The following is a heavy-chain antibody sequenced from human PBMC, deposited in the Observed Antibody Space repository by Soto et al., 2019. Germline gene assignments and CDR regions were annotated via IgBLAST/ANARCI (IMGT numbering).Heavy chain of an antibody. D-gene: IGHD3-22*01. CDR1: GFTFSDAW. J-gene: IGHJ4*02. V-gene: IGHV3-15*07. Sequence: DVQLVESGGGLVKPGGSLRLSCAASGFTFSDAWMNWVRQAPGKGLEWVGRIKSKTDGGTTDYAAPVKGRFTISRDDSKNTPYLQMNSLKTEDTAVYFCTTFRYFYDSSGYYLWDFWGQGTLVTVSS. CDR2: IKSKTDGGTT. CDR3: TTFRYFYDSSGYYLWDF.